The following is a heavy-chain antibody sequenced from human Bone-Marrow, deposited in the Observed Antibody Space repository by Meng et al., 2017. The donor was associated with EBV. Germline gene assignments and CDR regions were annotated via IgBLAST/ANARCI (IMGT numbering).Heavy chain of an antibody. Sequence: VQQVETGLLLRKPGDSRTGSGKGVGSTCTSYGLNGAPQAPGQGLGWMGCNNPNTGNPTSAQGCTGRFVFSLDTSFSTEYLQISVVKAEVSAVYYCARGGGLGGATDYWGQGTLVTDSS. D-gene: IGHD1-26*01. CDR3: ARGGGLGGATDY. CDR1: GSTCTSYG. CDR2: NNPNTGNP. J-gene: IGHJ4*02. V-gene: IGHV7-4-1*02.